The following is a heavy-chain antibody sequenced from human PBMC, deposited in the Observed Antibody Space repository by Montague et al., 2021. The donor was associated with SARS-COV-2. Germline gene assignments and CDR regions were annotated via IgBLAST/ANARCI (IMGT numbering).Heavy chain of an antibody. CDR1: DGSISSGSYY. J-gene: IGHJ4*02. Sequence: SETLSLTCTVSDGSISSGSYYWGWIRQPPGKGLEWTGSIYYSGSTYKNPSLKSRVTLSVDTSENHFSLKLSSVTAADTAVYYCARERSSGWDWGQGTLVTVSS. CDR2: IYYSGST. D-gene: IGHD6-19*01. CDR3: ARERSSGWD. V-gene: IGHV4-39*07.